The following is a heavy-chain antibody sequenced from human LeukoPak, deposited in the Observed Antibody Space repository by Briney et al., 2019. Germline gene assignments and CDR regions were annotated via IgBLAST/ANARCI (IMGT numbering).Heavy chain of an antibody. CDR3: ARDKIVGATYFDY. CDR1: GFTFNTYA. V-gene: IGHV3-7*01. J-gene: IGHJ4*02. Sequence: GGSLRLSCAASGFTFNTYAMHWVRQAPGKGLEWVANIKQDGSEKYYVDSMKGRFTISRDNAKNSLYLQINSLRAEDTAVYYCARDKIVGATYFDYWGQGTLVTVSS. CDR2: IKQDGSEK. D-gene: IGHD1-26*01.